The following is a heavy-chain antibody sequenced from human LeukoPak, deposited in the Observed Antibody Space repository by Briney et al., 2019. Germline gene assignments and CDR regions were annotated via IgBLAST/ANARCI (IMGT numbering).Heavy chain of an antibody. CDR1: GVTFSSYS. Sequence: GGSLRLSCAASGVTFSSYSMSWVRQAPGKGLEWVSSISSSSTYVYYADSVKGRFTISRDNAKISLYLQMNSLGAEDTAVYYCARALRDSYGFFAFDYWGQGTLVTVSS. CDR3: ARALRDSYGFFAFDY. D-gene: IGHD5-18*01. J-gene: IGHJ4*02. CDR2: ISSSSTYV. V-gene: IGHV3-21*01.